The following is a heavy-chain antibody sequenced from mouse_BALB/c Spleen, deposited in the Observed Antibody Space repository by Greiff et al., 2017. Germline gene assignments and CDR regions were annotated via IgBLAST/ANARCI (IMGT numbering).Heavy chain of an antibody. Sequence: VQLQQSGAELMKPGASVKISCKATGYTFSSYWIEWVKQRPGHGLEWIGEILPGSGSTNYNEKFKGKATFTADTSSNTAYMQLSSLTSEDSAVYYCARKGNYDYAMDYWGQGTSVTVSS. CDR3: ARKGNYDYAMDY. CDR1: GYTFSSYW. J-gene: IGHJ4*01. CDR2: ILPGSGST. D-gene: IGHD2-1*01. V-gene: IGHV1-9*01.